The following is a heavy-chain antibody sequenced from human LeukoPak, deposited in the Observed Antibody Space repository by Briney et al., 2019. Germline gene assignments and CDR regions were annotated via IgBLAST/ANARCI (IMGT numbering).Heavy chain of an antibody. Sequence: GGSLRLSCAASGFTFSSYAMSWVRQAPGKGQEWVSAISGSGGSTYYADSVKGRFTISRDNSKNTLYLQMNSLRAEDTAVYYCAKVSMYYDILTGYYETSPDYWGQGTLVTVSS. V-gene: IGHV3-23*01. J-gene: IGHJ4*02. CDR1: GFTFSSYA. CDR3: AKVSMYYDILTGYYETSPDY. CDR2: ISGSGGST. D-gene: IGHD3-9*01.